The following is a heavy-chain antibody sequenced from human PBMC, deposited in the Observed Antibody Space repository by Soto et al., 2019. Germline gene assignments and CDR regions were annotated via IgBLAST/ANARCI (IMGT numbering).Heavy chain of an antibody. D-gene: IGHD3-3*01. CDR3: AKGIRFLEWLTYDGMDV. CDR2: ISYDGSNK. V-gene: IGHV3-30*18. Sequence: ESGGGVVQPGRSLRLSCAASGFTFSSYGMHWVRQAPGKGLEWVAVISYDGSNKYYADSVKGRFTISRDNSKNTLYLQMNSLRAEDTAVYYCAKGIRFLEWLTYDGMDVWGQGTTVTVSS. J-gene: IGHJ6*02. CDR1: GFTFSSYG.